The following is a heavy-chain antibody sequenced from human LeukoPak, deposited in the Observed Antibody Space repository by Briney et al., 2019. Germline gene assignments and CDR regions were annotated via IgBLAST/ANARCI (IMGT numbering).Heavy chain of an antibody. J-gene: IGHJ4*02. CDR3: RRDYVWGSDTPTLDY. CDR2: IRSNAYGGTT. Sequence: PGGSLRLSCTASGFTFGDYAMSWFRQAPGQGLEWVGFIRSNAYGGTTEYAASVKGRFTISRDDSKSIAYLQMNSLKTEDTAVYYCRRDYVWGSDTPTLDYWGQGTLVTVSS. D-gene: IGHD3-16*01. V-gene: IGHV3-49*03. CDR1: GFTFGDYA.